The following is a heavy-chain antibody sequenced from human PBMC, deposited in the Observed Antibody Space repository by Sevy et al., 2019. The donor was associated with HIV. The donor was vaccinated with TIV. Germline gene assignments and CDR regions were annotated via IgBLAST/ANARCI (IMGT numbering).Heavy chain of an antibody. CDR3: ARGGYYYDNAAYYALDS. CDR1: GFTFSNYA. V-gene: IGHV3-33*01. D-gene: IGHD3-22*01. CDR2: IWSDGAYQ. Sequence: GGSLRLSCAAIGFTFSNYAMHWVRQAPGKGMEWVAIIWSDGAYQYHGDSVKGRFTISRENSKNTLYLQMNNVRVEDTAVYYCARGGYYYDNAAYYALDSWGQGTLVTVSS. J-gene: IGHJ4*02.